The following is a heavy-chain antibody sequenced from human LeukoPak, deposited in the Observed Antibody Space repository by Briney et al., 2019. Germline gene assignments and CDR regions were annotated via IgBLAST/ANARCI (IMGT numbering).Heavy chain of an antibody. Sequence: GASVKVSCKASGYTFTGYYMHWVRQAPGQGLEWMGIINPSGGSTSYAQKFQGRVTMTRDMSTSTVYMELSSLRSEDTAVYYCARSRYCSGGSCYRAAFDIWGQGTMVTVSS. CDR3: ARSRYCSGGSCYRAAFDI. V-gene: IGHV1-46*01. J-gene: IGHJ3*02. CDR1: GYTFTGYY. D-gene: IGHD2-15*01. CDR2: INPSGGST.